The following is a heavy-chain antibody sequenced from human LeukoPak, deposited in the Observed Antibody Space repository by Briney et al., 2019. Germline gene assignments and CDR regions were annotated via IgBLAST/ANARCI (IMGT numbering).Heavy chain of an antibody. J-gene: IGHJ6*03. CDR1: GGSISSSSYY. V-gene: IGHV4-39*07. Sequence: SETLSLTCTVSGGSISSSSYYWSWIRQPPGKGLEWIGEINHSGSTNYNPSLKSRVTISVDTSKKQFSLKLSSVTAADTAVYYCARGLGAARPLPHYMDVWGKGTTVTVSS. CDR3: ARGLGAARPLPHYMDV. D-gene: IGHD6-6*01. CDR2: INHSGST.